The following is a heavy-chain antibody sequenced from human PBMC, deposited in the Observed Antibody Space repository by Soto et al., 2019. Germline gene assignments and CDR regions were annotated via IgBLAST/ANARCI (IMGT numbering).Heavy chain of an antibody. V-gene: IGHV1-69*06. Sequence: GASVKVSCKASGGTFSSYAISWVRQAPGQGLEWMGGIIPIFGTAYYAQKFQGRVTITADKSTSTAYMELSSLRSEDTAVYYCAGRRITMVRGVIRAFDIWGQGTMVTVSS. CDR2: IIPIFGTA. CDR1: GGTFSSYA. J-gene: IGHJ3*02. CDR3: AGRRITMVRGVIRAFDI. D-gene: IGHD3-10*01.